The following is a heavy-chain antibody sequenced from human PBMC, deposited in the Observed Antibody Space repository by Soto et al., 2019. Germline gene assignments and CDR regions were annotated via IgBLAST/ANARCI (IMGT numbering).Heavy chain of an antibody. D-gene: IGHD3-22*01. J-gene: IGHJ6*02. V-gene: IGHV3-30*18. CDR1: GFTFSSYG. CDR2: ISYDGSNK. CDR3: AKDHAKYLYDSSGYYYYYYGMDV. Sequence: PGGSLRLSCAASGFTFSSYGMHWVRQAPGKGLEWVAVISYDGSNKYYADSVKGRFTISRDNSKNTLYLQMNSLRAEDTAVYYCAKDHAKYLYDSSGYYYYYYGMDVWGQGTTVTVSS.